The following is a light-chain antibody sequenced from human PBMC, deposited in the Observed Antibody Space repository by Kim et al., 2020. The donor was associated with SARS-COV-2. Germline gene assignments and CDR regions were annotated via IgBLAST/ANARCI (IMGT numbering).Light chain of an antibody. CDR1: NNNVGNQG. V-gene: IGLV10-54*04. Sequence: QAGLTQPPSVSKGLGQTATLTCTGNNNNVGNQGAAWLQQHQGHPPKLLSYRNNNRPTGISERFSASRAGDTASLTITGLQPEDETDYYCSAWYSSLNVWVFGGGTQRTVL. CDR2: RNN. CDR3: SAWYSSLNVWV. J-gene: IGLJ3*02.